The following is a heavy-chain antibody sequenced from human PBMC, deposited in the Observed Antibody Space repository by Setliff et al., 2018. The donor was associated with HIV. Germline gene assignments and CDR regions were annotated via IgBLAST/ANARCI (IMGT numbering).Heavy chain of an antibody. CDR1: GGSISSSSSY. J-gene: IGHJ4*02. Sequence: SETLSLTCTVSGGSISSSSSYWGWIRQSPGKGLEWIGSIYHSGNTYYNPSLKSRVTISVDTSKNQFSLKLSSVTAADTAVYFCASQGIALREHDYWGQGALVTVS. CDR2: IYHSGNT. D-gene: IGHD6-13*01. CDR3: ASQGIALREHDY. V-gene: IGHV4-39*01.